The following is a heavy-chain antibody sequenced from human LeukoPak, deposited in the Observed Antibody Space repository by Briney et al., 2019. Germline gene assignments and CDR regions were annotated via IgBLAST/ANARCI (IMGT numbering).Heavy chain of an antibody. Sequence: ASVKVSCKASGYTFTGYYMHWVRQAPGQGLEWMGWINPNSGGTNYAQKFQGRVTMTRDTSISTAYMELSRLRSDDTAVYYCARATVTTYYYYYGMDVWGQGTTVTVSS. J-gene: IGHJ6*02. CDR2: INPNSGGT. CDR3: ARATVTTYYYYYGMDV. CDR1: GYTFTGYY. V-gene: IGHV1-2*02. D-gene: IGHD4-17*01.